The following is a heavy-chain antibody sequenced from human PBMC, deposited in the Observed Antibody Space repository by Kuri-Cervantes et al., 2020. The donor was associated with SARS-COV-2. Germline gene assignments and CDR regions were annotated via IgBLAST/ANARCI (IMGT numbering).Heavy chain of an antibody. CDR3: AKTTPGSASRIFYGMEV. D-gene: IGHD2-2*01. Sequence: GGSLRLSCTASGFSFSYYGMHWVRQAPGKGLEWVAVIWPDGNNKFYSDSVRGRFTISRDNSKNMVYLQVNSLRAEDTAFYYCAKTTPGSASRIFYGMEVWGQGTTVTVSS. J-gene: IGHJ6*02. V-gene: IGHV3-33*06. CDR2: IWPDGNNK. CDR1: GFSFSYYG.